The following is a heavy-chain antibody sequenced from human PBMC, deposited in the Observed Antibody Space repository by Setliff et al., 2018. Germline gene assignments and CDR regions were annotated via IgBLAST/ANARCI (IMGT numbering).Heavy chain of an antibody. V-gene: IGHV4-34*01. Sequence: KPSETLSLTCAAYGGTFSDYYWTWIRQPPGKGLEWIGEINHSGTTNYHPSLRGRVTISVDTSKNQFSLKVTSVTAADTSVYFCARGRNVAARLLDSWGQGTLGTVSS. CDR2: INHSGTT. CDR3: ARGRNVAARLLDS. D-gene: IGHD6-6*01. CDR1: GGTFSDYY. J-gene: IGHJ4*02.